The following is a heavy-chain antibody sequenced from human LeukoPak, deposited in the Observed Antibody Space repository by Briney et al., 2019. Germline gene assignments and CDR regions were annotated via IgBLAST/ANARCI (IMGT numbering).Heavy chain of an antibody. CDR3: AKGAALSAYSRVDF. V-gene: IGHV3-23*01. CDR1: GFTCNNCA. J-gene: IGHJ4*02. D-gene: IGHD3-3*01. Sequence: PGGSLRLSCAASGFTCNNCAMNWVRQAPGKGLEWVSTISGSGDSTYYADSVKGRFTISRDNSKNTFYLQMNSLRAEDTAVYHCAKGAALSAYSRVDFWDQGTLVIVSS. CDR2: ISGSGDST.